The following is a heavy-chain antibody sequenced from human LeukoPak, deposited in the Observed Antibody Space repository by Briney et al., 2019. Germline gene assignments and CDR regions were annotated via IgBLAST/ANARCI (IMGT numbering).Heavy chain of an antibody. CDR2: ISYDGSNK. CDR1: GFTFSSYA. V-gene: IGHV3-30-3*01. D-gene: IGHD2-2*01. CDR3: ARGTCSSTSCRFPNWFDP. Sequence: GGSLRLSCAASGFTFSSYAMSWVRQAPGKGLEWVAVISYDGSNKYYADSVKGRFTISRDNSKNTLYLQMNSLRAEDTAVYYCARGTCSSTSCRFPNWFDPWGQGTLVTVSS. J-gene: IGHJ5*02.